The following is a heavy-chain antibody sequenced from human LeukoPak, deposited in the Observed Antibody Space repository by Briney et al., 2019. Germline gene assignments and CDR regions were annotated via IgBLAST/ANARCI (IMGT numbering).Heavy chain of an antibody. CDR3: VRGRGLRYFDWLPKDY. D-gene: IGHD3-9*01. Sequence: ASVKVSCKASGYTFTSYYMHWVRQAPGQGLEWMGIINPSGGSTSYAQKFQGRVTMTRDMSTSTVYMELSSLRSEDTAVYYCVRGRGLRYFDWLPKDYWGQGTLVTVSS. CDR2: INPSGGST. V-gene: IGHV1-46*01. CDR1: GYTFTSYY. J-gene: IGHJ4*02.